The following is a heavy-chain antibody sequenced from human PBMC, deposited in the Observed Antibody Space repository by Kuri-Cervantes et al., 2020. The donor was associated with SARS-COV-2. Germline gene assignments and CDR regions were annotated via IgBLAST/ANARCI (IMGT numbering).Heavy chain of an antibody. J-gene: IGHJ4*02. V-gene: IGHV3-33*08. CDR1: GFTFSSYG. CDR2: IWYDGSNK. CDR3: ARDTVRGVIRYYFDY. D-gene: IGHD3-16*02. Sequence: GGSLRLSCAASGFTFSSYGMHWVRQAPGKGLEWVAVIWYDGSNKYYADSVKGRFTISRDNSKNTLYLQMNSLRAEDTAAYYCARDTVRGVIRYYFDYWGQGTLVTVSS.